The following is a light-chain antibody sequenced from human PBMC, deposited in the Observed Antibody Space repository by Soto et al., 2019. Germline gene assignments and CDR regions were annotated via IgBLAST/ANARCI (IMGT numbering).Light chain of an antibody. CDR3: QHRKSYFPIT. CDR2: EAS. CDR1: QGISSY. V-gene: IGKV1-9*01. Sequence: DLQLTQSPSFLSASVGDRVTITFRSSQGISSYLAWYQQKPGTAPKLLISEASTLQTGVPSRFSGSGSGTEFTLTISSLQPEDFGAYYCQHRKSYFPITFGQGTRLEIK. J-gene: IGKJ5*01.